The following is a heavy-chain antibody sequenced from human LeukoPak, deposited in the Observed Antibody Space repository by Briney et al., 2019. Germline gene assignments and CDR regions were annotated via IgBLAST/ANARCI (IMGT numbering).Heavy chain of an antibody. V-gene: IGHV4-39*07. D-gene: IGHD1-1*01. CDR1: GGSISSYY. Sequence: SETLSLTCTVSGGSISSYYWGWIRQPPGKGLEWIGSMYYSGSTYYNPSLKSRVTISINTSKNQFSLKLSSVTAADTAVYYCARELERRYHWFDPWGQGTLVTVSS. CDR2: MYYSGST. CDR3: ARELERRYHWFDP. J-gene: IGHJ5*02.